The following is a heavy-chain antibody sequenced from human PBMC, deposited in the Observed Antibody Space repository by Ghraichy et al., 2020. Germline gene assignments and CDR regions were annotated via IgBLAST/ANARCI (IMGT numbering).Heavy chain of an antibody. CDR2: INHSGST. Sequence: SETLSLTCAVYGGSFSGSYWSWIRQPPGKGLEWIGEINHSGSTNYNPSLKNRVAISIDTSKNQFSLKLSSVTAADTAVYYCARGRSVVVVAATRGDYWGQGTLVTVSS. CDR3: ARGRSVVVVAATRGDY. D-gene: IGHD2-15*01. V-gene: IGHV4-34*01. J-gene: IGHJ4*02. CDR1: GGSFSGSY.